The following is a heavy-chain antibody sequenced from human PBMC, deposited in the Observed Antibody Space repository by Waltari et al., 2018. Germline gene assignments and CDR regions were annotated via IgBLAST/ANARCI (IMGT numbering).Heavy chain of an antibody. J-gene: IGHJ4*02. CDR1: GFSFRSHA. V-gene: IGHV3-30*01. CDR3: ARDRIWKYVFDY. CDR2: ISYDGSNE. D-gene: IGHD1-7*01. Sequence: QVQLVESGGGVVQPGRSLRLSCAASGFSFRSHAMHWVRQAPGKGLGWVARISYDGSNEDYADSVHGRFTISRDNSKNTLYLQIDSLRTEDTAVYYCARDRIWKYVFDYWGQGTLVTVSS.